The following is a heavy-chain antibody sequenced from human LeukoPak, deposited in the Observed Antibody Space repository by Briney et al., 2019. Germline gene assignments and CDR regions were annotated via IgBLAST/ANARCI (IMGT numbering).Heavy chain of an antibody. Sequence: SQTLSLTCTVSDGSISSGSYYWSWIRQPAGKGLEWIGRIYTSGSTNYNPSLKSRVTISVDTSKNRFSLKLSSVTAADTAVYYCARSGHYYDSSGYYSYYFDYWGQGTLVTVSS. J-gene: IGHJ4*02. CDR1: DGSISSGSYY. CDR3: ARSGHYYDSSGYYSYYFDY. CDR2: IYTSGST. D-gene: IGHD3-22*01. V-gene: IGHV4-61*02.